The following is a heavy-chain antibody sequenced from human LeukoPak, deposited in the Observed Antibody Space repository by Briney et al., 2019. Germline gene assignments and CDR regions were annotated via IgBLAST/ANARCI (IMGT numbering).Heavy chain of an antibody. J-gene: IGHJ4*02. CDR3: GGFGY. Sequence: GGTLRLSCVASGFSFSDHYMDWVRQAPGKGLDWVGRIKSNPDGGTTEYAAPVKGRFTISRDDSKNTLFLQMKSLKTEDTALYYCGGFGYWGQGTLVTVSS. V-gene: IGHV3-15*01. CDR1: GFSFSDHY. CDR2: IKSNPDGGTT.